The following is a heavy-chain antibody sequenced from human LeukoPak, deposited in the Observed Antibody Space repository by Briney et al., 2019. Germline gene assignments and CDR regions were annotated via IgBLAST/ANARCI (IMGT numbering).Heavy chain of an antibody. V-gene: IGHV1-2*02. CDR2: INPNSGGT. J-gene: IGHJ4*02. D-gene: IGHD3-22*01. Sequence: ASVKVSCKASGYTFTGYYMHWVRQAPGQGLEWMGWINPNSGGTNYAQKFQGRVTMTRDTSINTAYMELSRLTSDDTAVYYCARDTGPFYDSSTYYFDYWGQGTLVTVSS. CDR3: ARDTGPFYDSSTYYFDY. CDR1: GYTFTGYY.